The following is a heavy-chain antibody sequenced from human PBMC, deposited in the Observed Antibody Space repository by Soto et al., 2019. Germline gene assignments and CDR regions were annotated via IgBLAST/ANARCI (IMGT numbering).Heavy chain of an antibody. D-gene: IGHD3-10*01. CDR1: GLTFNEYY. CDR2: ISTGAINI. J-gene: IGHJ4*02. Sequence: GGSLRLSCAVSGLTFNEYYMSWIRQAPGKGLEWIAYISTGAINIYYADSVRGRFTVSRDNGRNSLHLQMDNLRAEATAVYYCEGLTIVPLYFDNWGQGTAVTVSS. CDR3: EGLTIVPLYFDN. V-gene: IGHV3-11*01.